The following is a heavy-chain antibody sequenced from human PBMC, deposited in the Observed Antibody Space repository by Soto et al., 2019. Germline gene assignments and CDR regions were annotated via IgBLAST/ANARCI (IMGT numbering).Heavy chain of an antibody. CDR2: VLPFLDIT. D-gene: IGHD6-13*01. J-gene: IGHJ4*02. CDR3: ARDSDNSNWPNFDS. V-gene: IGHV1-69*02. Sequence: QVQLVQSGSEVKKPGSSVRVSCKTSGDTFSIYTISWVRQAPGQGLEWMGRVLPFLDITSYSQRFQGRVTITADRSTTTAYMELTSLRSEETTFYYCARDSDNSNWPNFDSWGQGTLVTVSS. CDR1: GDTFSIYT.